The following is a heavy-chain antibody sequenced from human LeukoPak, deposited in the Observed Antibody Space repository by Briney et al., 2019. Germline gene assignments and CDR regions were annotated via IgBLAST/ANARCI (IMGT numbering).Heavy chain of an antibody. CDR1: GGSISSYY. V-gene: IGHV4-59*01. CDR2: IYYSGST. D-gene: IGHD3-16*01. J-gene: IGHJ5*02. Sequence: SETLSLTCTVSGGSISSYYWSWIRQPPGKGLEWIGYIYYSGSTNYNPSLKSRVTISVDTSKNQFSLKLSSVTAADTAVYYCAGGAFRNWFDPWGQGTLVTVSS. CDR3: AGGAFRNWFDP.